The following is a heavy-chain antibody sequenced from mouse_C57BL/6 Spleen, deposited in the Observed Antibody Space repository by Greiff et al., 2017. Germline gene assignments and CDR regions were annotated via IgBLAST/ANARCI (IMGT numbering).Heavy chain of an antibody. CDR2: ISSGSSTI. V-gene: IGHV5-17*01. CDR3: ARRWDEGCYAMDY. J-gene: IGHJ4*01. D-gene: IGHD4-1*01. CDR1: GFTFSDYG. Sequence: EVKLVESGGGLVKPGGSLKLSCAASGFTFSDYGMHWVRQAPEKGLEWVAYISSGSSTIYYADTVKGRFTISSDNAKNNLFLQMTSLRSEYTVMYYCARRWDEGCYAMDYWGHGTSVTVSS.